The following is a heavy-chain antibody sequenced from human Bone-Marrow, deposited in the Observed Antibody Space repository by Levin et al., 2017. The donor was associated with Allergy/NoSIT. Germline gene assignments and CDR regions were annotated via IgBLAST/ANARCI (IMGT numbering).Heavy chain of an antibody. D-gene: IGHD2-2*01. Sequence: PSETLSLTCTVSGGSISNGDYLWSWIRQHPGKGLEWIGYIDYIGRTNYNPSLKSRVTMSVDTSKNQFSLKLSSVTAADTAMYYCARDHRRVGCGTTRCYVLDVWGEGTTVTVSS. J-gene: IGHJ6*04. CDR3: ARDHRRVGCGTTRCYVLDV. V-gene: IGHV4-31*03. CDR2: IDYIGRT. CDR1: GGSISNGDYL.